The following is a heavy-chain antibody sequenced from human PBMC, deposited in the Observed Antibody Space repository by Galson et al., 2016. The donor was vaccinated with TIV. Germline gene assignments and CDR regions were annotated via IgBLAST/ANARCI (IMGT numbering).Heavy chain of an antibody. Sequence: SVKVSCKVSGGNFNKYAVSWVRQAPGQGLEWMGRIIPILGMTNYAQKFQGRVSIIADRSTTTAYMELSSLRSEDTAVYYCARARRVARVVVPATGAAIEYWGQGTLVSVS. CDR2: IIPILGMT. CDR3: ARARRVARVVVPATGAAIEY. D-gene: IGHD3-10*02. CDR1: GGNFNKYA. V-gene: IGHV1-69*04. J-gene: IGHJ4*02.